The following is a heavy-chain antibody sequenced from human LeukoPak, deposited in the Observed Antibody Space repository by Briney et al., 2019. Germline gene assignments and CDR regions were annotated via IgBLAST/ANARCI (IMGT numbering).Heavy chain of an antibody. Sequence: GGSLRLSCVASGFTFSRYWMHWVRQAPGNGLVWVSRINSDGSSTSYADSVKGRFTISRDNSKNTLYLQMNSLRAEDTAVYYCARFDFWSGYFDYWGQGTLVTV. CDR2: INSDGSST. D-gene: IGHD3-3*01. CDR1: GFTFSRYW. V-gene: IGHV3-74*01. CDR3: ARFDFWSGYFDY. J-gene: IGHJ4*02.